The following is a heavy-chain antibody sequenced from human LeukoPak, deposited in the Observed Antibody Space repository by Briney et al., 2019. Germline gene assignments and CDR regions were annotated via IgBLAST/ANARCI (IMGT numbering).Heavy chain of an antibody. CDR3: ARDDSSGEYWFDP. CDR2: IYTSGST. V-gene: IGHV4-61*02. D-gene: IGHD3-16*01. Sequence: SETLSLTCTVSGGSISSGSYYWSWIRQPAGKGLEWIGRIYTSGSTNYNPSLKSRVTISVDTSKNQFSLKLSSATAADTAVYYCARDDSSGEYWFDPWGQGTLVTVSS. CDR1: GGSISSGSYY. J-gene: IGHJ5*02.